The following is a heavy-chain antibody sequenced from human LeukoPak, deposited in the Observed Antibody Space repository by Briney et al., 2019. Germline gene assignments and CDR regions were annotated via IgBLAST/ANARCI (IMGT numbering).Heavy chain of an antibody. CDR3: ASREHRAAFDI. CDR1: GGSISSGDYY. V-gene: IGHV4-30-4*08. Sequence: SETLSLTCTVSGGSISSGDYYWSWIRQPPGKGLEWIGYIYYSGSTYYNPSLKSRVTISVDTSKNQLPLKLSSVTAADTAVYYCASREHRAAFDIWGQGTMVTISS. CDR2: IYYSGST. D-gene: IGHD5-24*01. J-gene: IGHJ3*02.